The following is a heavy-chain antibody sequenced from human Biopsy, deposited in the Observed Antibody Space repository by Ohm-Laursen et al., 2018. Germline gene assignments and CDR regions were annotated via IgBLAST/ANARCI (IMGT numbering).Heavy chain of an antibody. CDR2: IYPGGST. D-gene: IGHD3-22*01. V-gene: IGHV4-4*07. J-gene: IGHJ3*01. CDR3: ASVVLGAANDAFDL. Sequence: TLSLTCNVSGGDINNYYWSWIRQPAGKGLEWIGRIYPGGSTNYNPSLKSRVTMSVDTSNKQLSLRLGSVTAADTAMYYRASVVLGAANDAFDLWGQGTMVVVSS. CDR1: GGDINNYY.